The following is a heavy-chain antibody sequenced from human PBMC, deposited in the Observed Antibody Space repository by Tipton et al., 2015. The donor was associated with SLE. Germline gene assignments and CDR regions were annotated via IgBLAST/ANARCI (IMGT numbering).Heavy chain of an antibody. CDR1: GGSISNYY. CDR3: AREGDRDYFDF. J-gene: IGHJ4*02. D-gene: IGHD2-21*02. V-gene: IGHV4-4*07. Sequence: TLSLTCSFSGGSISNYYWSWIRQPAGKGLEWIGRIYRSGSTDYNTSLKSRVTMSVDTSRNRFSLKLTSVTAADAAVYYCAREGDRDYFDFWGQGMLVTVSS. CDR2: IYRSGST.